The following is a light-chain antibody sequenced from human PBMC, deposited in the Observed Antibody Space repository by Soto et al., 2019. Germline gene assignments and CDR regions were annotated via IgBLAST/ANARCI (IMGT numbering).Light chain of an antibody. J-gene: IGLJ1*01. CDR2: GNS. CDR1: SSNIGAGYD. V-gene: IGLV1-40*01. Sequence: ALTQPPSVSGAPGQRVTISCTGSSSNIGAGYDVHWYQQLPGTAPKLLIYGNSNRPSGVPDRFSGSKSGTSASLAITGLQAEDEADYYCQSYDSSLSGSRVFGTGTKVTVL. CDR3: QSYDSSLSGSRV.